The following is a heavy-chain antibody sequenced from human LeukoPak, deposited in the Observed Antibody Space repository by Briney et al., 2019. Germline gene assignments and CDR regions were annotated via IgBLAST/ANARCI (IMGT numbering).Heavy chain of an antibody. CDR1: GGSFSGYY. Sequence: SETPSLTCAVYGGSFSGYYWSWIRQPPGKGLEWIGEINHSGSTNYNPSLKSRVTISVDTSKNQFSLKLSSVTAADTAVYYCARGLSAIVYWGQGTLVTVSS. CDR3: ARGLSAIVY. D-gene: IGHD2-15*01. V-gene: IGHV4-34*01. CDR2: INHSGST. J-gene: IGHJ4*02.